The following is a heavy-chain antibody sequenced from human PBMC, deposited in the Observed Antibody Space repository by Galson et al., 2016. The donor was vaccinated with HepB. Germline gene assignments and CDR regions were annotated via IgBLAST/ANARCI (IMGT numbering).Heavy chain of an antibody. J-gene: IGHJ4*02. CDR2: ITSSGGLS. Sequence: SLRLSCAASGFTFSETYMTWIRRAPGKGLEWISYITSSGGLSYYADSMEGRFTISRDNAKNSVYLQINSLRAEDTAVYYCASRGFYGSLDNWGQGTLVTVSS. CDR1: GFTFSETY. V-gene: IGHV3-11*01. CDR3: ASRGFYGSLDN. D-gene: IGHD6-25*01.